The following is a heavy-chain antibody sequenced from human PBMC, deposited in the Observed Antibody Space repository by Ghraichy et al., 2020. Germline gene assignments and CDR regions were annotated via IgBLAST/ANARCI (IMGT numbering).Heavy chain of an antibody. V-gene: IGHV4-59*01. Sequence: LNISCTVSGGSISTYYWNWFRQPPGKGLEWVGHIHHSGSTKYNPSLKSRVSISLDTSKNQFSLELTSVTAADTAVYFCAREQAWLPQPPTDLYWFFDLWGRGTLVTVSS. CDR2: IHHSGST. CDR1: GGSISTYY. CDR3: AREQAWLPQPPTDLYWFFDL. J-gene: IGHJ2*01. D-gene: IGHD5-12*01.